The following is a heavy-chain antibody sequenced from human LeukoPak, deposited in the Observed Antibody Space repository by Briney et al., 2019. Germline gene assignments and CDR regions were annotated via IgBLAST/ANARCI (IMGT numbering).Heavy chain of an antibody. V-gene: IGHV4-39*01. CDR2: IFYSGRT. Sequence: SETLSLTCTVSGGSISSSSYFWGWIRQPPGKGLEWIGSIFYSGRTYYNPSLKSRVTISVDTSKIQFSLQLRSVTAADTAVYYCVYGPGSYYRGPDWFDPWGQGTLVTVSS. CDR1: GGSISSSSYF. J-gene: IGHJ5*02. CDR3: VYGPGSYYRGPDWFDP. D-gene: IGHD3-10*01.